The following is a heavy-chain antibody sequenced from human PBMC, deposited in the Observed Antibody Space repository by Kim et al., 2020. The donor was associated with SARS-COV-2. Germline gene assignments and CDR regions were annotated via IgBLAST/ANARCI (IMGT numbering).Heavy chain of an antibody. V-gene: IGHV4-39*01. D-gene: IGHD6-19*01. CDR1: GGSISSSSYY. CDR3: ARHTSSGWYLSIGFWFDP. CDR2: IYYSGST. Sequence: SENLSLTCTVSGGSISSSSYYWGWIRQPPGKGLEWIGSIYYSGSTYYNPSLKSRVTISVDTSKNQFSLKLSSVTAADTAVYYCARHTSSGWYLSIGFWFDPWGQGTLVTVSS. J-gene: IGHJ5*02.